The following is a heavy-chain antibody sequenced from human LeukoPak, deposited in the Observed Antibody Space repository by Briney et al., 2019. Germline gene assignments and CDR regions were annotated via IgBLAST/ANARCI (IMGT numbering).Heavy chain of an antibody. D-gene: IGHD1-26*01. CDR2: ISSRSGGRT. CDR3: ARVRGAGLQYYYMDV. Sequence: GGPLRLSCAASGFRFSSYAMSWVRQAPGKGLDWVSVISSRSGGRTDYAEAVKGRFTISRDNSKSTLYLQMNSLRADDTAVYYCARVRGAGLQYYYMDVWGKGTTVTVSS. V-gene: IGHV3-23*01. J-gene: IGHJ6*03. CDR1: GFRFSSYA.